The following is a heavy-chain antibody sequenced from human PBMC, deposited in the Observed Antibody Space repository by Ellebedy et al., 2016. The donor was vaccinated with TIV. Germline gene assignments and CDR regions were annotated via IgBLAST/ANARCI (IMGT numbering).Heavy chain of an antibody. CDR1: GYTFTSYY. CDR2: INPTAGST. J-gene: IGHJ6*02. V-gene: IGHV1-46*01. Sequence: AASVKVSCKASGYTFTSYYMHWVRQAPGQGLEWMGIINPTAGSTSSAQKFQGRVTMTCDTSTRTVYMELSSLRSEDTAVYYCARAPSVDPQMDVWGQGTTVTVSS. D-gene: IGHD6-19*01. CDR3: ARAPSVDPQMDV.